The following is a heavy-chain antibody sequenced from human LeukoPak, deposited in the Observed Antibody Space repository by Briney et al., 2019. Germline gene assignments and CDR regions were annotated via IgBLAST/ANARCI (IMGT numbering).Heavy chain of an antibody. D-gene: IGHD1-26*01. J-gene: IGHJ4*02. CDR2: IYHSGST. Sequence: PSETLSLTCTVSGGSISSGGYYWSWIRQPPGKGLEWFWYIYHSGSTYYNPSLKSRVTISVDRSKNQFSLKLSSVTAADTAVYYCARDGDVGATTGNFDYWGQGTLVTVSS. V-gene: IGHV4-30-2*01. CDR3: ARDGDVGATTGNFDY. CDR1: GGSISSGGYY.